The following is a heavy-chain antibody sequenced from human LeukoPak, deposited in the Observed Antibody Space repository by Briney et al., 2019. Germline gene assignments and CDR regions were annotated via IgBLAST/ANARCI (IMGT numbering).Heavy chain of an antibody. CDR1: GFTFSSYA. Sequence: GGSLRLSCTASGFTFSSYAMSWVRQAPGKGLDWVSAISGSGVSTYYPDSVKGRFTISRDNSKNTLRLQMDSLRAEDTAVYYCAKGISIYSYFDNWGQGTLVTVSS. CDR2: ISGSGVST. V-gene: IGHV3-23*01. J-gene: IGHJ4*02. CDR3: AKGISIYSYFDN. D-gene: IGHD3-16*02.